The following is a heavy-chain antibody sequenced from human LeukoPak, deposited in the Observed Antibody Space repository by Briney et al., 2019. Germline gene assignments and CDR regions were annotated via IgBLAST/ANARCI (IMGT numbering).Heavy chain of an antibody. D-gene: IGHD4-17*01. V-gene: IGHV4-34*01. Sequence: PSETLSLTCAVYGGSFSGYYWSWIRQPPGKGLEWIGEINHSGSTNYNPSLKSRVTISVDTSKNQFSLKLSSVTAADTAVYYCARGRRLRQPQAEGLRAYYYYYYGMDVWGQGTTVTVSS. CDR2: INHSGST. CDR3: ARGRRLRQPQAEGLRAYYYYYYGMDV. J-gene: IGHJ6*02. CDR1: GGSFSGYY.